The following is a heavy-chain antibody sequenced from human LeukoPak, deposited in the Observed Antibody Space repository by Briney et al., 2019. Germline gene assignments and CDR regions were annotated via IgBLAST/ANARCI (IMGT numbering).Heavy chain of an antibody. V-gene: IGHV1-2*06. D-gene: IGHD2-15*01. J-gene: IGHJ4*02. CDR2: INPNSGGT. CDR1: GYTITGYY. CDR3: ARDCGGGSCYSY. Sequence: ASVKVSCKASGYTITGYYMHWVRQAPGQGLEWMGRINPNSGGTNYAQKFQGRVTMTRDTSISTAYMELSRLRSDDTAVYYCARDCGGGSCYSYWGQGTLVTVSS.